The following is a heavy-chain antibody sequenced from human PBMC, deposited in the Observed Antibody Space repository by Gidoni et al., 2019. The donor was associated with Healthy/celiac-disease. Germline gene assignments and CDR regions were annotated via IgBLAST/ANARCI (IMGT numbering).Heavy chain of an antibody. J-gene: IGHJ2*01. CDR2: INHSGST. D-gene: IGHD2-21*02. V-gene: IGHV4-34*01. CDR3: ARLVVVTAIRVSWYFDL. CDR1: GGSFSGYY. Sequence: QVQLPQWGARLLKPSETLSLTCAVYGGSFSGYYWSWIRQPPGKGLEWIGEINHSGSTNYNPSLKSRVNISVDTSKNQFSLKLGSVTAADTDVYYCARLVVVTAIRVSWYFDLWGRGTLVTVSS.